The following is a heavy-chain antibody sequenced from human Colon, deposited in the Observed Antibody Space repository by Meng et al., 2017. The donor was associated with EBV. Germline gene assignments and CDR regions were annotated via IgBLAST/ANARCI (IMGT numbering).Heavy chain of an antibody. J-gene: IGHJ4*02. Sequence: QVPLQVSGPGLVKPSQTLSLTFTVSGGSINSGDYYWSWIRQPPGKGLEWIGYIYYTGSTHYNPSLKSRVTISMDTSKNQFSLRLSSVTAADTAVYCCARNYYFDYWGQGTLVTVSS. CDR2: IYYTGST. CDR3: ARNYYFDY. CDR1: GGSINSGDYY. V-gene: IGHV4-30-4*01.